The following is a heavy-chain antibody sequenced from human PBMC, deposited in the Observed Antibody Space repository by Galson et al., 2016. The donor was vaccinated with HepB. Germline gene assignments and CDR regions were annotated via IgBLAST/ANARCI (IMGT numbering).Heavy chain of an antibody. J-gene: IGHJ4*02. Sequence: ETLSLTCAVSGDSISPYYWSWIRQPPGKGLEWIGFIYYSGITYYNPSFTSRVTISVDTSKNHFSLNLTSVTAADTAVYHCARGGMLNIAVAGYYFDYWGQGTLVSVSS. CDR3: ARGGMLNIAVAGYYFDY. D-gene: IGHD6-19*01. V-gene: IGHV4-59*01. CDR2: IYYSGIT. CDR1: GDSISPYY.